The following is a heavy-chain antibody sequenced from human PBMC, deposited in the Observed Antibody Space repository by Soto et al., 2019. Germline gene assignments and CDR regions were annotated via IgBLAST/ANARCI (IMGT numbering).Heavy chain of an antibody. J-gene: IGHJ4*02. CDR2: IPYDGSNK. D-gene: IGHD3-22*01. Sequence: GGSLRLSCAASGFTFSSYGMHWVRQAPGKGLEWVAVIPYDGSNKYYADSVKGRFTISRDNSKNTLYLQMNSLRAEDTAVYYCAKEPGPYYDSSGYYLDWGQGTLVTVSS. V-gene: IGHV3-30*18. CDR3: AKEPGPYYDSSGYYLD. CDR1: GFTFSSYG.